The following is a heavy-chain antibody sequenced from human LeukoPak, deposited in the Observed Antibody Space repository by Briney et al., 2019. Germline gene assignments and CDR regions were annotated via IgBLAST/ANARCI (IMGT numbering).Heavy chain of an antibody. J-gene: IGHJ4*02. D-gene: IGHD2-2*01. V-gene: IGHV1-3*01. CDR1: GYTFTSYG. Sequence: ASVKVSCKASGYTFTSYGISWVRQAPGQRLEWMGWINAGNGNTKYSQKFQGRVAITRDTSASTAYMELSSLRSEDTAVYYCASSCSSTSCPFDYWGQGTLVTVSS. CDR2: INAGNGNT. CDR3: ASSCSSTSCPFDY.